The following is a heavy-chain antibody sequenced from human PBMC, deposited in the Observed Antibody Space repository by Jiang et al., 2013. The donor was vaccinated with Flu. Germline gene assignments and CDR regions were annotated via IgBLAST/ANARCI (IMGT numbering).Heavy chain of an antibody. CDR3: SRDPRLVGV. CDR2: ISSSGSVI. D-gene: IGHD6-19*01. J-gene: IGHJ6*02. CDR1: GFTFSDYY. V-gene: IGHV3-11*01. Sequence: VQLLESGGGLVKPGGSLRLSCAASGFTFSDYYMTWIRQAPGKGVEWVSYISSSGSVIKYLDSVKGRFTISRDNAKNSLYLQMSSLRAEDTAVYYCSRDPRLVGVWGPGTTVTVSS.